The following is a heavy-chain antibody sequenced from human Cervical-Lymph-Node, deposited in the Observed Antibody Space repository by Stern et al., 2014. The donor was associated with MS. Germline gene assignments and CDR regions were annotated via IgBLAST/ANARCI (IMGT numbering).Heavy chain of an antibody. CDR2: IYPGDSQT. CDR1: GYNFTTYW. D-gene: IGHD3-16*01. Sequence: EVQLVESGAEVKKPGESLKISCKGSGYNFTTYWIAWVRQMPGRGLEWMGLIYPGDSQTRYSPSFQGHVTMSADTSISTAYLQWSSLKASDTAIYYCARPSNSCLFLHHWGQGTLVTVSS. CDR3: ARPSNSCLFLHH. V-gene: IGHV5-51*01. J-gene: IGHJ1*01.